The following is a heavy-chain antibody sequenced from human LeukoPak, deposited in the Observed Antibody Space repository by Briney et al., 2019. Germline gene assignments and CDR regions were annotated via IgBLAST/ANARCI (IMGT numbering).Heavy chain of an antibody. CDR2: VAHKGPTVYSPTLNR. D-gene: IGHD3-22*01. CDR1: GAALSEYY. Sequence: SETLSFTCAVYGAALSEYYWSWIRQSPGKGLEWIGEVAHKGPTVYSPTLNRKYNPSFKSRVTMSVDPSKNQFSLKLTSVTVADTATYYCVRQGTNSGYYLLDYWGQGHLVIVSS. V-gene: IGHV4-34*01. CDR3: VRQGTNSGYYLLDY. J-gene: IGHJ4*02.